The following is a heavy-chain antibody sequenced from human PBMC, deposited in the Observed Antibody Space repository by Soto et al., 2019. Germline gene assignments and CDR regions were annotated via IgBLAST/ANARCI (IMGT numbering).Heavy chain of an antibody. CDR1: GFTFSSYS. Sequence: EVQLGESGGGLVKPGGSLSLSCAASGFTFSSYSMNWVRQATGKGLEWVSSISSRSSYTYNSDSVKGRFTISRDNAKNSLSLQMNSMRAEDTAVYYCARGWLHFGNFFEYWGQGTLVTVSS. D-gene: IGHD5-12*01. CDR3: ARGWLHFGNFFEY. J-gene: IGHJ4*02. V-gene: IGHV3-21*01. CDR2: ISSRSSYT.